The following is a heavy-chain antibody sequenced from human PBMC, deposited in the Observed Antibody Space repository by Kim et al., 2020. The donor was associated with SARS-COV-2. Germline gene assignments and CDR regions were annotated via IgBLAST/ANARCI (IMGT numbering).Heavy chain of an antibody. Sequence: GGSLRLSCAASGFTFSSYSMNWVRQAPGKGLEWVSSISSSSSYIYYADSVKGRFTISRDNAKNSLYLQMNSLRAEDTAVYYCARERDVHQWDTNPFDYWGQGTLVTVSS. V-gene: IGHV3-21*01. CDR2: ISSSSSYI. CDR1: GFTFSSYS. D-gene: IGHD1-26*01. J-gene: IGHJ4*02. CDR3: ARERDVHQWDTNPFDY.